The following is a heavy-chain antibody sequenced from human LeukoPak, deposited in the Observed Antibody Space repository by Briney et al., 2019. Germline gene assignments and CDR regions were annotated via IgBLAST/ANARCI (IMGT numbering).Heavy chain of an antibody. CDR1: GGSISSGDYY. CDR3: ARAPRVVDFWSGYPEYYYYYMDV. CDR2: IYYSGST. D-gene: IGHD3-3*01. V-gene: IGHV4-30-4*08. Sequence: NPSETLSLTCTVSGGSISSGDYYWSWIRQPPGKGLEWIGYIYYSGSTYYNPSLKSRVTISVDTSKNQFSLKLSSVTAADTAVYYCARAPRVVDFWSGYPEYYYYYMDVWGKGTTVTVSS. J-gene: IGHJ6*03.